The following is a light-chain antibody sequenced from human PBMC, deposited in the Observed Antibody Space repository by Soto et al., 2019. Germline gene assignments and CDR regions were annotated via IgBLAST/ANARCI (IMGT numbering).Light chain of an antibody. CDR1: QTISSW. CDR2: KAS. CDR3: QHYNSYSEA. Sequence: DIQMTQSPSTLSGAVGDRVTITCRASQTISSWLAWYQQKPGKAPNLLIYKASTLKSGVPSRFSGSGSGTEFTLTISSLQPDYFATYYCQHYNSYSEAFGQGTKVEIK. V-gene: IGKV1-5*03. J-gene: IGKJ1*01.